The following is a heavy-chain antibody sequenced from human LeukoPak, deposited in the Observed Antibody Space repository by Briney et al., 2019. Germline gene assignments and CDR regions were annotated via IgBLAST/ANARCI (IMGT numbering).Heavy chain of an antibody. CDR3: ARVPLLNCGGDCYYPYYFDY. D-gene: IGHD2-21*02. V-gene: IGHV3-21*01. CDR1: GFTFGGFA. J-gene: IGHJ4*02. CDR2: ISSSSSYI. Sequence: GGSLRLSCAASGFTFGGFAMSWVRRTPGKGLEWVSSISSSSSYIYYADSVEGRFTISRDNAKNSLYLQMNSLRAEDTAVYYCARVPLLNCGGDCYYPYYFDYWGQGTLVTVSS.